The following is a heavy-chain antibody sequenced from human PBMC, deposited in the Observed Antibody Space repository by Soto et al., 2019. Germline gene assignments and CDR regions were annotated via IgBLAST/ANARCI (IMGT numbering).Heavy chain of an antibody. V-gene: IGHV4-59*08. CDR3: ARLKGSGITMVRGVTQYNWFDP. CDR2: IYYSGST. J-gene: IGHJ5*02. Sequence: SETLSLTCTVSGGSISSYYWSWIRQPPGKGLEWIGYIYYSGSTNYNPSLKSRVIISVDTSKNQFSLKLSSVTAADTAVYYCARLKGSGITMVRGVTQYNWFDPWGQGTLVTVSS. D-gene: IGHD3-10*01. CDR1: GGSISSYY.